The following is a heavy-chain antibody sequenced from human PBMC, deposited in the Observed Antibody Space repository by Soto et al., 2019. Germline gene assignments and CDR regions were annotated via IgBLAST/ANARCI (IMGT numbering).Heavy chain of an antibody. D-gene: IGHD1-26*01. J-gene: IGHJ6*04. CDR1: GDSVSSNSAA. CDR2: TFYKSKWDN. CDR3: AKEGGNHYYYYAMDV. V-gene: IGHV6-1*01. Sequence: SQSLSLTCAISGDSVSSNSAAWSWIRQSPSRGLEWLGRTFYKSKWDNDYARTVKGRITINPDTSKNKFSLQLNSVPPEDTAVFYCAKEGGNHYYYYAMDVWGKGTRVTVSS.